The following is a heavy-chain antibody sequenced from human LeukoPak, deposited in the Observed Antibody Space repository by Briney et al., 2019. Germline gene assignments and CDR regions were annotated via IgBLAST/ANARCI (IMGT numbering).Heavy chain of an antibody. CDR1: GYTFTGYY. D-gene: IGHD3-22*01. CDR3: ARGATYYYDSSGYWGSWFDP. J-gene: IGHJ5*02. Sequence: ASVKVSCKASGYTFTGYYMHWMRQAPGQGLEWMGWINPNSGGTNYAQKFQGRVTMTRDTSISTAYMELSRLRSDDTAVYYCARGATYYYDSSGYWGSWFDPWGQGTLVTVSS. CDR2: INPNSGGT. V-gene: IGHV1-2*02.